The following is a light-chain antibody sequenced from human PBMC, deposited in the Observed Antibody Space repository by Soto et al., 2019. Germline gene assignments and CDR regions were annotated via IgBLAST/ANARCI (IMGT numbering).Light chain of an antibody. Sequence: QSALTQPASVSGSPGQSITISCTGTRSDVGGYNYVSWYQQHPGKAPKLIIYEVSNRPSGVSSRFSGSKSGNTASLTISGLQAEDEADYYCSSYTSSSTLVFGGGTKLTV. J-gene: IGLJ3*02. CDR2: EVS. V-gene: IGLV2-14*01. CDR1: RSDVGGYNY. CDR3: SSYTSSSTLV.